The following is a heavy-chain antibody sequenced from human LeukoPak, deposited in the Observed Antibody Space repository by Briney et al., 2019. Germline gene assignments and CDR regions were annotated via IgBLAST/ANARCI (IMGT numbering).Heavy chain of an antibody. CDR3: ARAQGPKWGFWSGYYGY. CDR1: GGSVSSGSYY. V-gene: IGHV4-61*01. D-gene: IGHD3-3*01. CDR2: IYYSGST. Sequence: SETLSLTCTVSGGSVSSGSYYWSWIRQPPGKGLEWIGYIYYSGSTNYNPSLKSRVTISVDTSKNQFSLKLSSVTAADTAVYYCARAQGPKWGFWSGYYGYWGQGTLVTVSS. J-gene: IGHJ4*02.